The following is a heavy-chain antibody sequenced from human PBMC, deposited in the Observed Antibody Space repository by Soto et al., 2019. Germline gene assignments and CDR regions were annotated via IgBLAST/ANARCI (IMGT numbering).Heavy chain of an antibody. CDR3: ARDGGKTATVLNYGMDV. V-gene: IGHV3-30-3*01. Sequence: WGSLRLSCVASVFTFSIYAMPWVRQAPGKGLEWVAVISYDGSNKYYADSVKGRFTISRDNSKNTLYLQMKSLRAEDTAVYYCARDGGKTATVLNYGMDVWGQGTTVTVSS. D-gene: IGHD5-18*01. J-gene: IGHJ6*01. CDR1: VFTFSIYA. CDR2: ISYDGSNK.